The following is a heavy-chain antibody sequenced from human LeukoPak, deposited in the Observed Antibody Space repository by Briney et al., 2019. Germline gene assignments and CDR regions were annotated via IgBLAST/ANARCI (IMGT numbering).Heavy chain of an antibody. CDR3: AKDSIYYYDSSGYYPFDY. D-gene: IGHD3-22*01. CDR2: ISGSGGST. J-gene: IGHJ4*02. Sequence: SGGSLRLSCAASGFTFSSYAMSWVRQAPGKGLEWVSAISGSGGSTYYADSVKGRFTISRDNSKHTLYLQMNSLRAEDTAVYHCAKDSIYYYDSSGYYPFDYWGQGTLVTVSS. V-gene: IGHV3-23*01. CDR1: GFTFSSYA.